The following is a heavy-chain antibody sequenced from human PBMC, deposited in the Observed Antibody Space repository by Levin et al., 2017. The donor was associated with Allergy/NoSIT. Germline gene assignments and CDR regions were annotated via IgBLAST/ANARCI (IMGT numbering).Heavy chain of an antibody. CDR3: TTDLIVVVAASLY. D-gene: IGHD2-15*01. V-gene: IGHV3-15*01. Sequence: GGSLRLSCAASGFTFSNAWMSWVRQAPGKGLEWVGRIKSKTDGGTTDYAAPVKGRFTISRDDSKNTLYLQMNSLKTEDTAVYYCTTDLIVVVAASLYWGQGTLVTVSS. J-gene: IGHJ4*02. CDR1: GFTFSNAW. CDR2: IKSKTDGGTT.